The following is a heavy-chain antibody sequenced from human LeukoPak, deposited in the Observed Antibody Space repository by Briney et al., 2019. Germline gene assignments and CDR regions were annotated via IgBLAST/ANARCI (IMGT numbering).Heavy chain of an antibody. CDR2: IYSGGST. D-gene: IGHD3-9*01. Sequence: PEGSLRLSCAASGFTVSSNYMSWVRQAPGKGLEWVSVIYSGGSTYYADSVKGRFTISRDNSKNTLYLQMNSLRAEDTAVYYCARDLLTGYYRYFDYWGQGTLVTVSS. CDR3: ARDLLTGYYRYFDY. CDR1: GFTVSSNY. V-gene: IGHV3-53*01. J-gene: IGHJ4*02.